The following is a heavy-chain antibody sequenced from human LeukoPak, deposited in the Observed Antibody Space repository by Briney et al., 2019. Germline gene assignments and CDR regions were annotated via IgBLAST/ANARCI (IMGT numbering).Heavy chain of an antibody. CDR2: FDPEDGET. Sequence: ASVKVSCKVSGYTLTELSMHWVRQAPGKGLEWMGGFDPEDGETIYAQKFQGRVTMTEDTSTDTAYMELRSLRSDDTAVYYCARHYDSTPPFDPWGQGTLVTVSS. CDR1: GYTLTELS. D-gene: IGHD3-22*01. J-gene: IGHJ5*02. CDR3: ARHYDSTPPFDP. V-gene: IGHV1-24*01.